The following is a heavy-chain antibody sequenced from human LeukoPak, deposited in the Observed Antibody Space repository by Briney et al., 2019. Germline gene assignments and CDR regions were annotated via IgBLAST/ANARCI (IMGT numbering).Heavy chain of an antibody. Sequence: PGGSLRLSCAASGFTFSSYWMSWVRQAPGKGLEWVANIKQDGSEKYYVGSVKGRFTLSRDNAKNSLYLQMNSLRAEDKAVYYCARGYCSSSSCYSSDAFDIWGQGTMVTVSS. CDR1: GFTFSSYW. D-gene: IGHD2-2*02. J-gene: IGHJ3*02. V-gene: IGHV3-7*03. CDR2: IKQDGSEK. CDR3: ARGYCSSSSCYSSDAFDI.